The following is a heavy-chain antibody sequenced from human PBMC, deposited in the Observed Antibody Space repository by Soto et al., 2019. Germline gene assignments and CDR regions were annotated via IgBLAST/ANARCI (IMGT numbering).Heavy chain of an antibody. V-gene: IGHV4-4*02. CDR3: ARAGSGGYSFDY. Sequence: QVRLQESAPGLVKPSGTLSLTCTVSGGSISSSNWWTWVRQSPRKGLEWIGEIHHSGRGGSTSYNPSLKSRVTISVDKSKNQFPLNLRSVIDADTAVYYCARAGSGGYSFDYWGQGTLVTVSS. CDR2: IHHSGRGGST. D-gene: IGHD5-12*01. J-gene: IGHJ4*02. CDR1: GGSISSSNW.